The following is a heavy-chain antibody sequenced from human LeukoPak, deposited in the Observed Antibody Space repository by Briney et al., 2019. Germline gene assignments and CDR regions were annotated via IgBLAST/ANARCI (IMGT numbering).Heavy chain of an antibody. D-gene: IGHD7-27*01. V-gene: IGHV1-69*01. CDR2: IIPIFGTA. CDR1: GFTFSSYA. J-gene: IGHJ4*02. Sequence: GGSLRLSCAASGFTFSSYAISWVRQAPGQGLEWMGGIIPIFGTANYAQKFQGRVTITADESTSTAYMELSSLRSEDTAVYYCARDGDSFNWGQGTLVTVSS. CDR3: ARDGDSFN.